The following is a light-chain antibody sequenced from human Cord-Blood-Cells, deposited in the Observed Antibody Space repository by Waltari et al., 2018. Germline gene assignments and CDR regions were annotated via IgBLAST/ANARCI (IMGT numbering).Light chain of an antibody. V-gene: IGLV2-14*01. CDR1: SSDVGGHNY. J-gene: IGLJ2*01. CDR2: DVS. Sequence: QSALTQPASVSGSPGQSITISCTGTSSDVGGHNYVPWYQQHPGKTPKPMIYDVSNRPSGVSNRFSGSKSGNTASLTSSGLQAEDEADYYCSSYTSSSTVVFGGGTKLTVL. CDR3: SSYTSSSTVV.